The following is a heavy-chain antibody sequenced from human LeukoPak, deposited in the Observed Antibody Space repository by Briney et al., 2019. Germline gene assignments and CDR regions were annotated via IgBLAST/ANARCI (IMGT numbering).Heavy chain of an antibody. CDR1: GYTFTSYY. CDR2: INPSGGST. V-gene: IGHV1-46*01. CDR3: AGSKAVAGTGGFDC. J-gene: IGHJ4*02. D-gene: IGHD6-19*01. Sequence: GPVKVSCKASGYTFTSYYMHWVRQAPGQGLEWMGIINPSGGSTRYAQKFQGRVTMTRDTSTSTVYMELSSLRSDDTAVYYCAGSKAVAGTGGFDCWGQGTLVIVSS.